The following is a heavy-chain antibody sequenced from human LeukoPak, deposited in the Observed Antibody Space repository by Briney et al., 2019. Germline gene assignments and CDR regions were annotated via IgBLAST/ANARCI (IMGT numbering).Heavy chain of an antibody. CDR1: ADTFTELT. Sequence: GASVKVSCTFSADTFTELTLYRSWLAPGTRLEWMGGFDPEDGETIYAQKFQGRVTMTDETSTTTTNMELSSLRSDATAAYYFAARRTNLYAYTIDDTFDYWGQGTLLTVSS. D-gene: IGHD3-16*01. J-gene: IGHJ4*02. CDR3: AARRTNLYAYTIDDTFDY. CDR2: FDPEDGET. V-gene: IGHV1-24*01.